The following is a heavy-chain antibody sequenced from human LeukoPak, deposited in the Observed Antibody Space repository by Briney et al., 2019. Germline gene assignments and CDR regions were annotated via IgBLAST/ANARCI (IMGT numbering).Heavy chain of an antibody. J-gene: IGHJ4*02. CDR1: GFTFSSYW. CDR3: VRDSPGYGAYDFD. V-gene: IGHV3-7*01. Sequence: GGSLRLSCAASGFTFSSYWMSWVRQAPGKGREWVANIKEDGSAKYYVDSVKCRFTISRDNAKNSLYLQMNNLSAEDTAVYYCVRDSPGYGAYDFDWGQGTLVTVSS. D-gene: IGHD5-12*01. CDR2: IKEDGSAK.